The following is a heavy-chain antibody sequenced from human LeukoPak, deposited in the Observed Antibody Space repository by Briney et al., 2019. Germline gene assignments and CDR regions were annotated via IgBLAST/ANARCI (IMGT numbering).Heavy chain of an antibody. Sequence: APVKVSCKASGYTFTSYGISWVRQAPGQGLEWMGWISAYNGNTNYAQKLQGRVTMTTDTSTSTAYMELRSLRSDDTAVYYCARDLPWLLWFGELAGDAFDIWGQGTMVTVSS. D-gene: IGHD3-10*01. CDR1: GYTFTSYG. CDR2: ISAYNGNT. V-gene: IGHV1-18*01. CDR3: ARDLPWLLWFGELAGDAFDI. J-gene: IGHJ3*02.